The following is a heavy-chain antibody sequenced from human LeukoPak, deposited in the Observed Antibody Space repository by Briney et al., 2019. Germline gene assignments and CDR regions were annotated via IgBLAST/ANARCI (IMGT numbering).Heavy chain of an antibody. CDR1: GGSISSSNYY. D-gene: IGHD5-18*01. CDR3: ARPEWYSYGSGFFDY. J-gene: IGHJ4*02. V-gene: IGHV4-39*01. Sequence: PSETLSLTCTVSGGSISSSNYYWGWIRQPPGKGLEWIGSIYYSGNSYYTPSLNPSLKSRVTISVDTSKNQFSLKLSSVTAADTAVYYCARPEWYSYGSGFFDYWGQGTLVTVSS. CDR2: IYYSGNS.